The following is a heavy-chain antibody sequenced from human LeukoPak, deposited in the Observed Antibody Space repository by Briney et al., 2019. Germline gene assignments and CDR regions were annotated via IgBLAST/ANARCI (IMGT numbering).Heavy chain of an antibody. J-gene: IGHJ4*02. D-gene: IGHD5-18*01. CDR3: VKDGYTYGYGHFDY. CDR1: GFTFNTNA. CDR2: ISYHGSHT. Sequence: PGGSLRLSCVASGFTFNTNAMHWVRQTPGKGLEWVAVISYHGSHTYYADSVKGRFTISRDNSKSTVFLQMDSLRPEDTAVYYCVKDGYTYGYGHFDYWGQGTLVTVS. V-gene: IGHV3-30*18.